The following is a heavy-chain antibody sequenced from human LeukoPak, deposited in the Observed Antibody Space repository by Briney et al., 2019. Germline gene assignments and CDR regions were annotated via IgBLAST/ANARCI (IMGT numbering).Heavy chain of an antibody. V-gene: IGHV4-4*07. CDR1: GGSISSYY. D-gene: IGHD4-23*01. J-gene: IGHJ3*02. CDR3: ARDRATVVTSDAFDI. Sequence: SETLSLTCTVSGGSISSYYWSWIRQPAGKGLEWIGRIYTSGSTNYNPSLKSRVTMSVDTSKNQFSLKLSSVTAADTAVYYCARDRATVVTSDAFDIWGQGTMVTVSS. CDR2: IYTSGST.